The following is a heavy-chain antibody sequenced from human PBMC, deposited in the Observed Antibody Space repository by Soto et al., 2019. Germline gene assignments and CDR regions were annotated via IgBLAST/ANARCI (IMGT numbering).Heavy chain of an antibody. CDR2: ISSSGSTI. J-gene: IGHJ4*02. V-gene: IGHV3-11*01. Sequence: GGSLRLSCAASGFTFSDYYMSWIRQAPGKGLEWVSYISSSGSTIYYADSVKGRFTISRDNAKNSLYLQMNSLRAEDTAVYYCASGYSDYGDYPTPLDYWGQGTLVTVSS. CDR3: ASGYSDYGDYPTPLDY. CDR1: GFTFSDYY. D-gene: IGHD4-17*01.